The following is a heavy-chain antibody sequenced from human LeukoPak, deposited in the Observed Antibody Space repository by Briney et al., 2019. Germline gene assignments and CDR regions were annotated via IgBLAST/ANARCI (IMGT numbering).Heavy chain of an antibody. CDR3: AKVRSDSSGYYYGS. V-gene: IGHV3-23*01. J-gene: IGHJ5*02. CDR1: GFTFSTYG. D-gene: IGHD3-22*01. Sequence: GGSLRLSCAASGFTFSTYGMNWVRQAPGKGLEWVSAISGSGGSTYYADSVKGRFTISRDNSKNTLYLQMNSLRAEDTAVYYCAKVRSDSSGYYYGSWGQGTLVTVSS. CDR2: ISGSGGST.